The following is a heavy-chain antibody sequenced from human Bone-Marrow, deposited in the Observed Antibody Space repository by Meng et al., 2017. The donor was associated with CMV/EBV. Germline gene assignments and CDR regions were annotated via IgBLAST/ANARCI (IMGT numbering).Heavy chain of an antibody. CDR1: GISFSSYG. CDR2: IRYDASTK. V-gene: IGHV3-30*02. CDR3: GKEHVVVVPGLYSYYGMDV. D-gene: IGHD2-2*01. J-gene: IGHJ6*02. Sequence: SLNTSCAASGISFSSYGVQGVRQAPGKGLQWVASIRYDASTKYYRDSVKGRFTICRDNSKSTLYVLMNSLRAEDTAVYYRGKEHVVVVPGLYSYYGMDVWGQGTTVTVSS.